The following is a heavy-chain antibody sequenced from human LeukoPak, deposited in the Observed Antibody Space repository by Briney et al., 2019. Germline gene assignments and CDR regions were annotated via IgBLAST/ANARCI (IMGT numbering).Heavy chain of an antibody. D-gene: IGHD3-16*01. CDR3: TREAIATGYAYD. CDR1: GFSFSSYA. V-gene: IGHV3-23*01. CDR2: SSNGGDRT. J-gene: IGHJ4*02. Sequence: GGSLRLTCAATGFSFSSYALSWVRQAPGKGLEWVSASSNGGDRTYYADSVPGRFTISRDNSKNMLFLQMSSLRAEDAAMYYFTREAIATGYAYDWGQGTLVTVFS.